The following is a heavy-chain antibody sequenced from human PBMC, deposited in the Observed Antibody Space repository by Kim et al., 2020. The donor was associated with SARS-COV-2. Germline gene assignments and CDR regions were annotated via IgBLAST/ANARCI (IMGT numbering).Heavy chain of an antibody. D-gene: IGHD1-26*01. CDR2: IWYDGSNK. CDR3: ARARAGEFVPEYYYYGMDV. CDR1: GFTFSSYG. Sequence: GGSLRLSCAASGFTFSSYGMHWVRQAPGKGLEWVAVIWYDGSNKYYADSVKGRFTISRDNSKNTLYLQMNSLRAEDTAVYYCARARAGEFVPEYYYYGMDVWGQGTTVTVSS. V-gene: IGHV3-33*01. J-gene: IGHJ6*02.